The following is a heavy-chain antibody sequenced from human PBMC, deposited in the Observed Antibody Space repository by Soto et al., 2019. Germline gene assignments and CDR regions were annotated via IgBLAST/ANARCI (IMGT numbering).Heavy chain of an antibody. CDR1: GGTFSSHA. V-gene: IGHV1-69*13. J-gene: IGHJ6*02. Sequence: GASVKVSCKXSGGTFSSHAISWVRQAPGQGLEWMGGIITFFKATNYAQKFQGRITITADDSTSTAYMDLYSLRSEDTAVYYCARDVSVNYYDGTFCYYAMDVWGQGTTVTVS. CDR3: ARDVSVNYYDGTFCYYAMDV. D-gene: IGHD3-16*01. CDR2: IITFFKAT.